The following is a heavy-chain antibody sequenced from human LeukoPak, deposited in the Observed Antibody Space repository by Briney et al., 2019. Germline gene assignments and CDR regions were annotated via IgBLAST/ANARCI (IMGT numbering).Heavy chain of an antibody. J-gene: IGHJ4*02. CDR1: GFTFSSYG. CDR3: ARDLVAAFDY. D-gene: IGHD2-15*01. V-gene: IGHV3-30*03. CDR2: ISYDGSNK. Sequence: GGSLRLSCAASGFTFSSYGMHWVRQAPGKGLEWVAVISYDGSNKYYADSVKGRFTISRDNSKNTLYLQMNSLRAEDTAVYYCARDLVAAFDYWGQGTLVTVSS.